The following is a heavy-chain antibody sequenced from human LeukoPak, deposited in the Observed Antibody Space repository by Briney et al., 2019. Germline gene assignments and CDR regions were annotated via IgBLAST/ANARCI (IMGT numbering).Heavy chain of an antibody. J-gene: IGHJ4*02. V-gene: IGHV3-7*01. D-gene: IGHD3-22*01. CDR1: GFTFSSYW. Sequence: GGSLRLSCAASGFTFSSYWMTWVRQAPGKGLEWVASLKLDGSDTYYVDSVKGRFAISRDNAKNSLYLQMNSLRAEDTAVYYCARDLTFYYDSSGYRPLWGQGTLVTVSS. CDR2: LKLDGSDT. CDR3: ARDLTFYYDSSGYRPL.